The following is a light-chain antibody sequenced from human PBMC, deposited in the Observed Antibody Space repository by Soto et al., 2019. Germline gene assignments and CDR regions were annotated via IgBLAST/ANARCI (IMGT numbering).Light chain of an antibody. CDR2: DVS. CDR1: SSDVGGYNY. V-gene: IGLV2-14*01. CDR3: SSYTSSSTYV. Sequence: SALTQPASVSGSPGQSIAISCTGTSSDVGGYNYVSWYQQHPGKAPKLMVYDVSNRPSGVSNRFSGSKSGNTASPTISGLQAEDEADYYCSSYTSSSTYVFGTGTKVTVL. J-gene: IGLJ1*01.